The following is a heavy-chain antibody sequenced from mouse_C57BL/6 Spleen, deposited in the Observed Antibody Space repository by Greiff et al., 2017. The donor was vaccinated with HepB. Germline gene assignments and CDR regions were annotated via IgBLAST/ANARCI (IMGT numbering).Heavy chain of an antibody. CDR2: ISSGGSYT. Sequence: EVKLVESGGDLVKPGGPLKLSCAASGFTFSSYGMSWVRQTPDKRLEWVATISSGGSYTYYPDSVKGRFTISRDNAKNTLYLQMSSLKSEDTAMYYCARHTMITTGGGFDYWGQGTTLTVSS. D-gene: IGHD2-4*01. J-gene: IGHJ2*01. CDR1: GFTFSSYG. CDR3: ARHTMITTGGGFDY. V-gene: IGHV5-6*01.